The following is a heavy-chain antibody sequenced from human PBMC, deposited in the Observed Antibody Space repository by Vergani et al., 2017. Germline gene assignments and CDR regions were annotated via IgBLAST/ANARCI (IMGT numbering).Heavy chain of an antibody. V-gene: IGHV4-34*01. J-gene: IGHJ4*02. CDR2: INHSGST. CDR3: ARVGQEYYDIFSGTQYFFDF. Sequence: QVQLQQWGAGLLKPSETLSLTCAVYGGSFSGYYWSWIRQPPGKGLEWIGEINHSGSTNYNPSLKSRVTISVDTSKNQFSLKLSSVTAADTAVYYCARVGQEYYDIFSGTQYFFDFWCQGTLVTVSS. CDR1: GGSFSGYY. D-gene: IGHD3-9*01.